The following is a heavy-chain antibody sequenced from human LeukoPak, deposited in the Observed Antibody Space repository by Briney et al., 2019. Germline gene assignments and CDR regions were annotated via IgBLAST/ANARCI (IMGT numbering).Heavy chain of an antibody. CDR3: ARVHTAQLAPGVYYYYGMDV. CDR1: GLTVSSNY. J-gene: IGHJ6*04. D-gene: IGHD6-13*01. Sequence: GGSLRLSCAASGLTVSSNYMTWVRQAPGKGLVWVSRINSDGSSTSYADSVKGRFTISRDNAKNTLYLQMNSLRAEDTAVYYCARVHTAQLAPGVYYYYGMDVWGKGTTVTVSS. CDR2: INSDGSST. V-gene: IGHV3-74*01.